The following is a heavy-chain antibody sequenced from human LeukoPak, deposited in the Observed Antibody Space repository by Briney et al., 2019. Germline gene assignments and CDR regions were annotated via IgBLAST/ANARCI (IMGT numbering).Heavy chain of an antibody. CDR1: GGTFSSYA. V-gene: IGHV1-69*06. CDR3: ARDYYGSSGYYIVFGY. D-gene: IGHD3-22*01. J-gene: IGHJ4*02. CDR2: TIPIFGTA. Sequence: ASVKVSCKASGGTFSSYAISWVRQAPGQGLEWMGGTIPIFGTANYAQKFQGRVTITADKSTSTAYMELSSLRSEDTAVYYCARDYYGSSGYYIVFGYWGQGTLVTVSS.